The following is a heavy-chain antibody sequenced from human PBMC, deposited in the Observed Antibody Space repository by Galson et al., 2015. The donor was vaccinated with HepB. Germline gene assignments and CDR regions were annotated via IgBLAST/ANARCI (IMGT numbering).Heavy chain of an antibody. D-gene: IGHD3-10*01. V-gene: IGHV3-48*02. Sequence: SLRLSCAASGFTFSSYSMNWVRQAPGKGLEWVSYISSSTTIYYPDSVKGRFTISRGNAKNSLYLQMDSLRDEDTAVYYCARYGSGSYSLAYWGQGTLVTVSS. CDR1: GFTFSSYS. CDR2: ISSSTTI. J-gene: IGHJ4*02. CDR3: ARYGSGSYSLAY.